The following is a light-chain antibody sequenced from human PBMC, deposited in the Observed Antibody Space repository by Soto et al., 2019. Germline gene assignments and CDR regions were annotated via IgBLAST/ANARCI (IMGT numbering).Light chain of an antibody. CDR3: SSYTSSNTRYV. CDR1: SSDIGGYNY. Sequence: QSALTQPASVSGSPGRSITISCTGTSSDIGGYNYVSWYQQHPGKAPKLMIYEVSNRPSGVSNRFSGSKSGNTASLTISGLQAEDEADYYCSSYTSSNTRYVFGTGTKLTVL. CDR2: EVS. J-gene: IGLJ1*01. V-gene: IGLV2-14*01.